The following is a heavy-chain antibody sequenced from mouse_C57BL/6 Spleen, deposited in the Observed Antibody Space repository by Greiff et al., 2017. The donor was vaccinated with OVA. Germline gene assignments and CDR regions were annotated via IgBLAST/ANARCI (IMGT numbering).Heavy chain of an antibody. CDR1: GYAFSSSW. Sequence: QVQLKQSGPELVKPGASVKISCKASGYAFSSSWMNWVKQRPGKGLEWIGRIYPGDGDTNYNGKFKGKATLTADKSSSTAYMQLSSLTSEDSAVYFCASRDSSGLSYAMDYWGQGTSVTVSS. CDR2: IYPGDGDT. D-gene: IGHD3-2*02. J-gene: IGHJ4*01. CDR3: ASRDSSGLSYAMDY. V-gene: IGHV1-82*01.